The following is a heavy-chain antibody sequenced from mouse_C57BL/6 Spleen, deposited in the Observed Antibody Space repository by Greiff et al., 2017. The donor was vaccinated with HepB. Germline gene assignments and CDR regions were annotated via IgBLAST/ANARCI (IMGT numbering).Heavy chain of an antibody. D-gene: IGHD1-1*01. V-gene: IGHV1-4*01. CDR1: GYTFTSYT. CDR3: ARGVYYGSSPHYFDY. J-gene: IGHJ2*01. Sequence: VQLQQSGAELARPGASVKMSCKASGYTFTSYTMHWVKQRPGQGLEWIGYINPSSGYTKYNQKFKDKATLTADKSSSTAYMQLSSLTSEDSAVYYCARGVYYGSSPHYFDYWGQGTTLTVSS. CDR2: INPSSGYT.